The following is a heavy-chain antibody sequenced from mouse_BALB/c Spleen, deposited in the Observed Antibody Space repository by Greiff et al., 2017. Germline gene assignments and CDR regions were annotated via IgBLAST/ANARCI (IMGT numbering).Heavy chain of an antibody. Sequence: QVHVKQSGAELARPGASVKLSCKASGYTFTSYWMQWVKQRPGQGLEWIGAIYPGDGDTRYTQKFKGKATLTADKSSSTAYMQLSSLASEDSAVYYCARSDGNFDYWGQGTTLTVSS. CDR3: ARSDGNFDY. CDR2: IYPGDGDT. V-gene: IGHV1-87*01. CDR1: GYTFTSYW. D-gene: IGHD2-1*01. J-gene: IGHJ2*01.